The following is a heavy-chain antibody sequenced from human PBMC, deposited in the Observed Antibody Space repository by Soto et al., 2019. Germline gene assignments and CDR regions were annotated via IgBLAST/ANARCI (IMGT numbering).Heavy chain of an antibody. V-gene: IGHV4-30-2*01. D-gene: IGHD3-10*01. CDR3: AKRGATRGFGAFDV. Sequence: QLQLQESGSRLVKPSQTLSLTCAVSGYSISSGGYSWSWIRQTPEKGLEWIGYIYHPGSPYYNPSLQSRVTISVDTSKNQFSLNLTSVTAADTAVYYCAKRGATRGFGAFDVWGHGTMVTVSS. J-gene: IGHJ3*01. CDR1: GYSISSGGYS. CDR2: IYHPGSP.